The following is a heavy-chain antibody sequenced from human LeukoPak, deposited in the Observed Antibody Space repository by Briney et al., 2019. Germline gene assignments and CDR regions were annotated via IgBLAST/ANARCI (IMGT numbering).Heavy chain of an antibody. J-gene: IGHJ5*02. CDR1: GGSFSGYY. Sequence: PSETLSLTCAVYGGSFSGYYWSWIRQPPGKGLEWIGEINHSGSTNYNPSLKSRVTISVDTSKNQFSLKLSSVTAADTAVYYCARGGTMIVEVIGRGIFDPWGQGTLVTVSS. CDR3: ARGGTMIVEVIGRGIFDP. V-gene: IGHV4-34*01. D-gene: IGHD3-22*01. CDR2: INHSGST.